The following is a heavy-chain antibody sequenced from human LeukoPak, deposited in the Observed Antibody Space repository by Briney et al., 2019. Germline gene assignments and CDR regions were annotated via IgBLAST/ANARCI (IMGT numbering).Heavy chain of an antibody. CDR1: GYRFSNNW. D-gene: IGHD2-21*01. CDR3: ARDRVGDSDAFDV. J-gene: IGHJ3*01. CDR2: IKQDGSEK. V-gene: IGHV3-7*01. Sequence: GGSLRLSCAASGYRFSNNWMSWVRQAPGKGLEWVANIKQDGSEKYYVDSVKGRFTISRDNAKSTLYLQMSSLRAEDTAIYYCARDRVGDSDAFDVWGQGTVVTVSS.